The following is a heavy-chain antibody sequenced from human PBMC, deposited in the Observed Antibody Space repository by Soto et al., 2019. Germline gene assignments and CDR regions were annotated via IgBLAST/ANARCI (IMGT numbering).Heavy chain of an antibody. CDR2: IIPIFGTA. J-gene: IGHJ4*02. Sequence: SVKVSCKASGGTFSSYSISWVLQAPGQGLEWMGGIIPIFGTANYAQKFQGRVTITADESTSTAYMELSSLRSEDTAVYYCARALYYDILTGYYSFDYWGQGTLVTVSS. D-gene: IGHD3-9*01. V-gene: IGHV1-69*13. CDR1: GGTFSSYS. CDR3: ARALYYDILTGYYSFDY.